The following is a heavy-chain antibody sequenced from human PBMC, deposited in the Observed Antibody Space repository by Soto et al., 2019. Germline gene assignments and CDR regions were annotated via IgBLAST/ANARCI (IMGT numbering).Heavy chain of an antibody. J-gene: IGHJ3*02. Sequence: QVQLVQSGAEVKKPGPSVKVSCKASGYTFTSYVISGGRQAPGQGLGWMGWISAYNGNTNYAQKLQGRVTMTTDTSTSTAYMELRSLRSDDTAVYYCARANPPKEWLPPDIWGQGTMVTVSS. CDR1: GYTFTSYV. CDR2: ISAYNGNT. CDR3: ARANPPKEWLPPDI. D-gene: IGHD3-3*01. V-gene: IGHV1-18*01.